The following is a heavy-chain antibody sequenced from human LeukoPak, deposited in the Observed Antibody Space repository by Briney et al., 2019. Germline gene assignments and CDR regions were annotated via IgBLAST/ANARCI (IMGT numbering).Heavy chain of an antibody. Sequence: PGSSLRLSCAASRFTFRMYDMHWVRQAPGKGLEWEAVTWYDASNTYYRDSVQGRFTVSRDNSKNTVYLQMNTLRAEDTGVYYCVKGQRQYFSWFSANWGQGTLVTVSS. CDR2: TWYDASNT. V-gene: IGHV3-33*06. CDR1: RFTFRMYD. CDR3: VKGQRQYFSWFSAN. J-gene: IGHJ4*02. D-gene: IGHD3-9*01.